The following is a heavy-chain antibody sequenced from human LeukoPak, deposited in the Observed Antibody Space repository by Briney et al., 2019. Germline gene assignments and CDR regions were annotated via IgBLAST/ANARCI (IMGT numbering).Heavy chain of an antibody. CDR3: AREPPRYFDWSGFKWFDP. D-gene: IGHD3-9*01. CDR2: IIPIFGTA. V-gene: IGHV1-69*13. J-gene: IGHJ5*02. Sequence: ASVKVSCKASGGTFSSYAISWVRQAPGQGLEWMGGIIPIFGTANYAQKFQGRVTITADESTSTAYMELSSLRSEDTAVYYCAREPPRYFDWSGFKWFDPWGQGTLVTVSS. CDR1: GGTFSSYA.